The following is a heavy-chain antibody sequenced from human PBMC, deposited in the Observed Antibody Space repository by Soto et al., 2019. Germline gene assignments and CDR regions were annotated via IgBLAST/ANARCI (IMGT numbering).Heavy chain of an antibody. CDR1: GFTFSSYA. D-gene: IGHD3-3*01. CDR2: ISYDGSNK. Sequence: QVQLVESGGGVVQPGRSLRLSCAASGFTFSSYAMHWVRQAPGKGLEWVAVISYDGSNKYYADSVKGRFTISRDNSKNTLYLQMNSVRAEDTAVYYCARDRGYDFWSGQNWYFDLWGRGTLVTVSS. J-gene: IGHJ2*01. V-gene: IGHV3-30-3*01. CDR3: ARDRGYDFWSGQNWYFDL.